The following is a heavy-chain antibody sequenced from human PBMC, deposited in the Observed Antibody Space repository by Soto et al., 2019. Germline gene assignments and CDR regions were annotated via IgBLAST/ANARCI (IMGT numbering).Heavy chain of an antibody. V-gene: IGHV1-69*02. CDR2: IIPILGIA. D-gene: IGHD5-18*01. CDR1: GGTFSSYT. J-gene: IGHJ4*02. CDR3: ASTISPVDTAMEN. Sequence: SVKVSCKASGGTFSSYTISWVRQAPGQGLEWMGRIIPILGIANYAQKFQGRVTITADKSTSTAYMELSSLRSEDTAVYYCASTISPVDTAMENWGQGTLVTVSS.